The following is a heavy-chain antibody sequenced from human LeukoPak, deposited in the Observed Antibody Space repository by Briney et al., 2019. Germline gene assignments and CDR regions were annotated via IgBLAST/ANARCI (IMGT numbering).Heavy chain of an antibody. V-gene: IGHV1-8*01. CDR3: ARDGTGIVGVYVNFQH. CDR1: GYTFTSYD. D-gene: IGHD1-26*01. Sequence: ASVKVSCKASGYTFTSYDINWVRQATGQGLEWMGWMNPNSGNTGYAQKFQGRVTMTRNTSISTAYMELSSLRSEDTAVYYCARDGTGIVGVYVNFQHWGQGTLVTVSS. CDR2: MNPNSGNT. J-gene: IGHJ1*01.